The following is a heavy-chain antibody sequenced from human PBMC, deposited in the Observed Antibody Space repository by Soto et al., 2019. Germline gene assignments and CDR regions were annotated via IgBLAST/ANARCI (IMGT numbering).Heavy chain of an antibody. CDR3: AKEHTSAFAVHYTDV. D-gene: IGHD3-10*02. V-gene: IGHV3-23*01. CDR2: MSGSGGST. Sequence: EVQLLESGGGLVQPGGSLRLSCAASGFTFSNYVMSWVRQAPGKGLEWVSAMSGSGGSTYYADSVKGRFTISRDNSKNTLYLQMNSLRAEDTAVYYCAKEHTSAFAVHYTDVWGKGTTVTVSS. J-gene: IGHJ6*03. CDR1: GFTFSNYV.